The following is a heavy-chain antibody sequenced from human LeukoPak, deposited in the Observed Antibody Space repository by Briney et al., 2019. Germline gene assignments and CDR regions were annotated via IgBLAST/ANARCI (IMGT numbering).Heavy chain of an antibody. CDR1: GYTFTSYY. CDR3: ARELGYCSSTSCVNS. D-gene: IGHD2-2*01. V-gene: IGHV1-46*01. Sequence: ASVKVSCKASGYTFTSYYMHWVRQAPGQGLEWMGIINPSGGSTSYAQKFQGRVTMTRDMSTSTVYMELSSLRSEETAVYYCARELGYCSSTSCVNSWGQGTLVTVSS. J-gene: IGHJ4*02. CDR2: INPSGGST.